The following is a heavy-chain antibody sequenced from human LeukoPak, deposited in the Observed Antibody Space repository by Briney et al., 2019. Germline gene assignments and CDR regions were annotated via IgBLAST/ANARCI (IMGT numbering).Heavy chain of an antibody. CDR1: GGSFSGYY. CDR3: ARAGPRGGNSRRYYYYMDV. V-gene: IGHV4-34*01. CDR2: INHSGST. D-gene: IGHD4-23*01. J-gene: IGHJ6*03. Sequence: NPSETLPLTCAVYGGSFSGYYWSWIRQPPGKGLEWIGEINHSGSTNYNPSLKSRVTISVDTSKNQFSLKLSSVTAADTAVYYCARAGPRGGNSRRYYYYMDVWGKGTTVTVSS.